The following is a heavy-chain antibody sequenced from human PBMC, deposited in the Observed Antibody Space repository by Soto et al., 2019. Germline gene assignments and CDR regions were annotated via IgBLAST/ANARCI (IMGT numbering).Heavy chain of an antibody. CDR1: GVSVTSGSYY. CDR3: AMSFVVSEGTHEY. V-gene: IGHV4-61*01. J-gene: IGHJ4*02. CDR2: IYYSGST. D-gene: IGHD2-15*01. Sequence: PSETLSLTCTVSGVSVTSGSYYCSWIRQPPGKGLEWIGYIYYSGSTNYTPSLKSRVTISVDTSKNQVSLKLSSVTAADTAVYYCAMSFVVSEGTHEYLGQGTLVAVSS.